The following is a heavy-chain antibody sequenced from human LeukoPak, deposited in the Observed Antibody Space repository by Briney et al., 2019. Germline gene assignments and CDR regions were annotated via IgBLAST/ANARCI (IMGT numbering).Heavy chain of an antibody. CDR3: VVVVPAAILYYYYMDV. J-gene: IGHJ6*03. D-gene: IGHD2-2*01. CDR1: GGSFSGYY. V-gene: IGHV4-34*01. CDR2: INHSGST. Sequence: SETLSLTCAVYGGSFSGYYWSWIRQPPGKGLEWIGEINHSGSTNYNPSLKSRVTISVDTSKNQFSLKLSSVTAADTAVYYCVVVVPAAILYYYYMDVWGKGISLTVSS.